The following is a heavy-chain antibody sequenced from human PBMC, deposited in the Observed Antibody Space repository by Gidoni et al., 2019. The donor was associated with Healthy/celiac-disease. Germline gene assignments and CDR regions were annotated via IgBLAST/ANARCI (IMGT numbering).Heavy chain of an antibody. CDR3: ARDGGYSSSSTLLYYYYYMDV. CDR1: GFTFSSYA. V-gene: IGHV3-30-3*01. Sequence: LSCAASGFTFSSYATPWLRQAAGKGLEWVAVISYDGSNKYYADSVKGRVTISRDNSKNTLYLQMNSLRAEDTAVYYCARDGGYSSSSTLLYYYYYMDVWGKGTTVTVSS. J-gene: IGHJ6*03. D-gene: IGHD6-6*01. CDR2: ISYDGSNK.